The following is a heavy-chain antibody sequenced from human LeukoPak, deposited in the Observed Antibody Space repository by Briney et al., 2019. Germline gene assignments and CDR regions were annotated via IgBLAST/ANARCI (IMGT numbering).Heavy chain of an antibody. V-gene: IGHV3-30-3*01. CDR2: ISYDGSNK. D-gene: IGHD1-26*01. CDR1: GFIFSDYN. CDR3: ARVVGATLDY. J-gene: IGHJ4*02. Sequence: GGSLRLSCEASGFIFSDYNMHWVRQAPGKGLERVAVISYDGSNKYYADSVKGRFTISRDNSKNTLYLQMNSLRAEDTAVYYCARVVGATLDYWGQGTLVTVSS.